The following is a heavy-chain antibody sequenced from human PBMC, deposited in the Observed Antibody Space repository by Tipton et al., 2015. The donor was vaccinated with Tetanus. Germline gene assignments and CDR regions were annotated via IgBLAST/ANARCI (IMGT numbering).Heavy chain of an antibody. V-gene: IGHV1-18*01. J-gene: IGHJ4*02. CDR1: GYTFLNYG. CDR2: INTDNGNT. D-gene: IGHD2-21*02. CDR3: AREAYVTAVDY. Sequence: QLVQSGAEVKKPGASVKVSCKASGYTFLNYGITWVRQAPGQGLEWMGWINTDNGNTNYAQKFQGRVTVSTDTSTTTAYMELRRLRSDDTALYYCAREAYVTAVDYWGQRTLVTVSS.